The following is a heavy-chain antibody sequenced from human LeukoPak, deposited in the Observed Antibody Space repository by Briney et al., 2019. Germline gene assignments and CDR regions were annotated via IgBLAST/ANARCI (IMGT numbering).Heavy chain of an antibody. D-gene: IGHD5-24*01. V-gene: IGHV3-30-3*01. CDR3: ARDGGYNYPAY. CDR1: GFTFGSYA. CDR2: ISFDGSDK. Sequence: GRSLTLSCAASGFTFGSYAMHWVRRAPGKGLEWVALISFDGSDKYYADSVKGRFTISRDNPNNTLYLQMNSLRADDTAFYYCARDGGYNYPAYWGQGTLVTVSS. J-gene: IGHJ4*02.